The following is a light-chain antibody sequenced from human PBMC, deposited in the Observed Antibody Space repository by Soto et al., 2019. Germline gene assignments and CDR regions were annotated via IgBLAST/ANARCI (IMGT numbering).Light chain of an antibody. V-gene: IGLV1-44*01. CDR2: RSS. Sequence: QSVLTQPPSASGTPGQRITISCSGSSSNIGSHSVNWYQQLPGTAPKLLIYRSSQRPSGVPDRFSGSKSGTSASLAISGLQSGDEADYYCALWDDSLNGPVFGRGTKLTVL. CDR1: SSNIGSHS. CDR3: ALWDDSLNGPV. J-gene: IGLJ3*02.